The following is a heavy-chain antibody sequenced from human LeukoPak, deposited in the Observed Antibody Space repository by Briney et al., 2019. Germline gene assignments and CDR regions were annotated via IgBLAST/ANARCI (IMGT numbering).Heavy chain of an antibody. CDR1: GFTFSSYS. CDR3: AKRSYYYDSSGYIKYYFDY. J-gene: IGHJ4*02. Sequence: GGSLRLSCAASGFTFSSYSMNWVRQAPGKGLEWVSSISSSSSYIYYADSVKGRFTISRDNAKNSLYLQMNSLRAEDTAVYYCAKRSYYYDSSGYIKYYFDYWGQGTLVTVSS. CDR2: ISSSSSYI. V-gene: IGHV3-21*04. D-gene: IGHD3-22*01.